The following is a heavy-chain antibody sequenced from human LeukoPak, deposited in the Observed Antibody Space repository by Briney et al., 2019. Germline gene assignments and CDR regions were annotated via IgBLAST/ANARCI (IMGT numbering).Heavy chain of an antibody. CDR1: GGSISSYY. CDR2: IYTSGST. Sequence: PSETLSLTCTVSGGSISSYYWSWIRQPAGKGLEWIGRIYTSGSTNYNPSLKSRVTMSVDTSKNQFSLKLTSVTAADTAVYYCVRHTTSGWYQVVYWGQGTLVTVSS. J-gene: IGHJ4*02. CDR3: VRHTTSGWYQVVY. D-gene: IGHD6-19*01. V-gene: IGHV4-4*07.